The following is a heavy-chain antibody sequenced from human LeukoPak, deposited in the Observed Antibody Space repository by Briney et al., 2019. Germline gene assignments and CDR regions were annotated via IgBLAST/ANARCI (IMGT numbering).Heavy chain of an antibody. CDR3: AIHPYFYDAELEYFDS. Sequence: SETLSLTCTVSGDSISSYYWSWIRQPPGKGLEWIGYIYTGGATNYNPSLKSRVAISVDSSKNQFSLQMGSVIAADSAVYFCAIHPYFYDAELEYFDSWAQGTLVTVSS. V-gene: IGHV4-4*08. J-gene: IGHJ4*02. D-gene: IGHD3-22*01. CDR2: IYTGGAT. CDR1: GDSISSYY.